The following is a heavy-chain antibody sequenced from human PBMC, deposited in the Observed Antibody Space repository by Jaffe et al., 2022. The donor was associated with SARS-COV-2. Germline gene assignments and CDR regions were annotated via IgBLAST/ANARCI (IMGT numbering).Heavy chain of an antibody. CDR1: GFTFSNAW. D-gene: IGHD2-15*01. Sequence: EVQLVESGGGLVKPGGSLRLSCAASGFTFSNAWMSWVRQAPGKGLEWVGRIKKEIEGETTDYAAPVKGRFTISRDDSKNTMYLQMNSLKTEDTAVYYCATAYCSGGSCYPSLPWGQGTLVTVSS. J-gene: IGHJ5*02. CDR2: IKKEIEGETT. V-gene: IGHV3-15*01. CDR3: ATAYCSGGSCYPSLP.